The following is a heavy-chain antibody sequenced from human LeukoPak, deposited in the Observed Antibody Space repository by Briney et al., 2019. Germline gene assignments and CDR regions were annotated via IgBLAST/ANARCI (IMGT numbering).Heavy chain of an antibody. CDR2: IYYSGST. CDR3: ASYHGLQPYSSGWSYFDY. V-gene: IGHV4-39*01. Sequence: PSETLSLTCTVSGGSISSSSYYWGWIRQPPGKGLEWIGSIYYSGSTYYNPSLKSRVTISVDTSKNQFSLKLSSVTAADTAVYYCASYHGLQPYSSGWSYFDYWGQGTLVTVSS. J-gene: IGHJ4*02. D-gene: IGHD6-19*01. CDR1: GGSISSSSYY.